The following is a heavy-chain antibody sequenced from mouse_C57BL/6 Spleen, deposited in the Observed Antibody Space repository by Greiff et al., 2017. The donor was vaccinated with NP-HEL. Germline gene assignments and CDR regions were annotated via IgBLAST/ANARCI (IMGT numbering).Heavy chain of an antibody. CDR1: GFTFSSYA. CDR3: TRVPLYYGSSRYWYFDV. D-gene: IGHD1-1*01. Sequence: EVQVVESGEGLVKPGGSLKLSCAASGFTFSSYAMSWVRQTPEKRLEWVAYISSGGDYIYYADTVKGRFTISRDNARNTLYLQMSSLKSEDTAMYYWTRVPLYYGSSRYWYFDVWGTGTTVTVSS. CDR2: ISSGGDYI. J-gene: IGHJ1*03. V-gene: IGHV5-9-1*02.